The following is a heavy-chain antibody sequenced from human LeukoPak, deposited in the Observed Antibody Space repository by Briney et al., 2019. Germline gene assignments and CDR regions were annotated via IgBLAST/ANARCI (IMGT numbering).Heavy chain of an antibody. CDR1: GFTFTNYG. CDR2: LSGCGDCQ. J-gene: IGHJ5*02. Sequence: GGSLGLSCSASGFTFTNYGLSWVRQAPGRGLEGVSGLSGCGDCQFYADSVGGRFTISRDIFNNIGYIQMHRLRAEDTAVYYCVKECQCPSGLSSWFDPRGQGTLVAVSS. V-gene: IGHV3-23*01. CDR3: VKECQCPSGLSSWFDP. D-gene: IGHD1-14*01.